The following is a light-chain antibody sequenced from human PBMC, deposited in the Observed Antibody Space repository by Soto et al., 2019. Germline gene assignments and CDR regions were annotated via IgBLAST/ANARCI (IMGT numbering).Light chain of an antibody. CDR3: QQYAYWPET. CDR2: YSS. J-gene: IGKJ1*01. V-gene: IGKV3D-15*01. CDR1: QSVRTN. Sequence: EVMMTQFPDTVSVTPGETVTLSCGASQSVRTNLAWYQQRPGQAPRLLIHYSSTRASDIPARFSGSGSGTNFTLAINSLQSEDFAVYYCQQYAYWPETFGQGTKVDIK.